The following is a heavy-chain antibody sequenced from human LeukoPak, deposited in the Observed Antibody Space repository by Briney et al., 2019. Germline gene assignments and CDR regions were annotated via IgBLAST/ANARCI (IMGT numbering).Heavy chain of an antibody. J-gene: IGHJ5*02. CDR2: IYSGGNT. CDR1: GFTFSTYW. D-gene: IGHD3-22*01. CDR3: SRRSGYPNWFDP. V-gene: IGHV3-66*04. Sequence: GGSLRLSCAASGFTFSTYWMHWVRQAPGKGLVWVSVIYSGGNTYYADSVKGRFTISRDNSNNTLYLQMNSLTVEDTAVYYCSRRSGYPNWFDPWGQGTLVTVSS.